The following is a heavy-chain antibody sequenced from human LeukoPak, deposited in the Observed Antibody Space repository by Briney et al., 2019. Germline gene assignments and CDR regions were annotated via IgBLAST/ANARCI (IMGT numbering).Heavy chain of an antibody. V-gene: IGHV3-33*01. Sequence: GRSLRLSCAVSGFIFSDYGFHWVRQSPGKGLECVAVTRFDGSIKQYADSVKGRFTISRDDSKNTLYLQMNFLKSEDTPVYYCARRGGTWQYYFDYWGQGTLVTVSS. CDR2: TRFDGSIK. J-gene: IGHJ4*02. CDR1: GFIFSDYG. D-gene: IGHD1-1*01. CDR3: ARRGGTWQYYFDY.